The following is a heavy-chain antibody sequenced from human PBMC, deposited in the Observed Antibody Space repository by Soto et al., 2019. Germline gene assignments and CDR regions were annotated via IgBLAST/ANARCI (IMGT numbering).Heavy chain of an antibody. CDR2: ISDGGGST. J-gene: IGHJ5*02. D-gene: IGHD6-13*01. Sequence: EVQLLESGGGLVQPGGSLRLSCAASGFTFSSYGMSWVRQAPGKGLEWVSVISDGGGSTFYADSVKGRFTISRDNSKDTLYLRMNGLRADDTAVYYCAKDRGSSLYHWFAPWGQGTLVTVSS. CDR1: GFTFSSYG. CDR3: AKDRGSSLYHWFAP. V-gene: IGHV3-23*01.